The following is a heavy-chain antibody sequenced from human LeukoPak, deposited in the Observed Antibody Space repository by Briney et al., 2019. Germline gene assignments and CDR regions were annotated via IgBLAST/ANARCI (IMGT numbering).Heavy chain of an antibody. D-gene: IGHD6-19*01. J-gene: IGHJ6*02. CDR1: GGSISSYY. V-gene: IGHV4-59*01. Sequence: SETLSLTCTVSGGSISSYYWSWIRQPPGKGLEWIGYIYYSGSTNYNPSLKSRVTISVDTSKNQFSLKLSSVTAADTAVYYCARGGLDYYGMDVWGQGTTVTVSS. CDR3: ARGGLDYYGMDV. CDR2: IYYSGST.